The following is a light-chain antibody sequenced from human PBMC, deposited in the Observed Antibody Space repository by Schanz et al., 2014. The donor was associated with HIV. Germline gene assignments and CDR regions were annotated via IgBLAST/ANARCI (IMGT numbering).Light chain of an antibody. CDR2: GAS. Sequence: EIVLTQSPGTLSLSPGERATLSCRASQSVSSYLAWYQQKPGQAPRLLIYGASSRATGIPDRFSGSGSGTDFTLTISRLEPEDFATYYCQHYDISRGTFGGGTRVEIK. J-gene: IGKJ4*01. CDR3: QHYDISRGT. CDR1: QSVSSY. V-gene: IGKV3-20*01.